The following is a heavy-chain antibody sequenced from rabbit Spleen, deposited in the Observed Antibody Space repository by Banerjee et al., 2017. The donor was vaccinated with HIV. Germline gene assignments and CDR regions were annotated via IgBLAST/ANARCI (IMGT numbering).Heavy chain of an antibody. CDR1: GFDVNSDY. V-gene: IGHV1S7*01. CDR2: IYIGSVTT. D-gene: IGHD4-1*01. J-gene: IGHJ4*01. Sequence: QLKETGGGLVQPGGSLTLSCKASGFDVNSDYMSWVRRAPGKGLEWIGCIYIGSVTTDYASWVNGRFTISSDNAQNTVDLKMNSLTAADTATYFCARDLAGVIGWNFGWWGQGTLVTVS. CDR3: ARDLAGVIGWNFGW.